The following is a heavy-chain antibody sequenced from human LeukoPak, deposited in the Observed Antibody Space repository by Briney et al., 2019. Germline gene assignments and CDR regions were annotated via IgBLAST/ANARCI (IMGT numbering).Heavy chain of an antibody. V-gene: IGHV4-34*01. CDR3: ARASFDVVTEGYFDY. Sequence: SETLSLTCAVYGGSFSGYYWSWLRQPPGKGLEWIGEINHSGSTNYNPSLKSRVTISVDTSKNQFSLKLSSVAAADTAVYYCARASFDVVTEGYFDYWGQGTLVTVSS. CDR1: GGSFSGYY. J-gene: IGHJ4*02. CDR2: INHSGST. D-gene: IGHD4-23*01.